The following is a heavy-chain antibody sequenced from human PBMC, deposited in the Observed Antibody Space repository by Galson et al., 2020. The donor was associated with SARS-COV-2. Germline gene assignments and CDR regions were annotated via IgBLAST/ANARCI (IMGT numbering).Heavy chain of an antibody. CDR3: ARVQTLRFGEPCVDY. CDR2: ISAYNGNT. Sequence: GESLKISCKASGYTFTSYGISWVRQAPGHGLERMGWISAYNGNTNYAPKLQGRVTMTTDTSTSTAYMELRSLGSDDTAVYYCARVQTLRFGEPCVDYWGQGTLVTVSS. V-gene: IGHV1-18*04. CDR1: GYTFTSYG. D-gene: IGHD3-10*01. J-gene: IGHJ4*02.